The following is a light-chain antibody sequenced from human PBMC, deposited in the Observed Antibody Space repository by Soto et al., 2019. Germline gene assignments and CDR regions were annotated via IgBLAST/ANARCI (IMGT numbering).Light chain of an antibody. CDR2: YNN. CDR3: AAWDDSLYGWV. CDR1: SSNIGSNT. V-gene: IGLV1-44*01. Sequence: QSVLTQPPSASGTPGQRVTISCSGSSSNIGSNTVNWYQQLPGTAPTLLIYYNNQRPSGVPDRFSGSKSGTSASLAISGLQSEDEDHYYCAAWDDSLYGWVFGGGTQLTVL. J-gene: IGLJ7*01.